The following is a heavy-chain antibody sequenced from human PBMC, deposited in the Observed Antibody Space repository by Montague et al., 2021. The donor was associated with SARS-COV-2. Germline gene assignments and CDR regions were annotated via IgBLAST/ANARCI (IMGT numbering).Heavy chain of an antibody. V-gene: IGHV4-38-2*02. CDR3: ARDITLGMDV. Sequence: SETLSLTCIVSGYSISSGYYWGWVRQPPGKGLEWLGFIDYSGSTYYNPSLKTRVTMSLDTSKNQFFLKLTSVTAADTALYYCARDITLGMDVWGRGTTVTVSS. J-gene: IGHJ6*02. CDR1: GYSISSGYY. CDR2: IDYSGST.